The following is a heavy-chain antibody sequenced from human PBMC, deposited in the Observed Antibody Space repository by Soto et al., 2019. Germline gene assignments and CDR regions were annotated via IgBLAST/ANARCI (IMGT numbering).Heavy chain of an antibody. Sequence: EVRLLESGGGLVKPGGSLRLPCATSGLTFSNYAMSWVRPAPGGGLEWVSSMSGSSSTTYYADSVKGRFTISRDNSQNTLFLHMRSLRAGDTATYYCAKEVIAARPYYFDHWGQGTLVTVSS. J-gene: IGHJ4*02. CDR3: AKEVIAARPYYFDH. V-gene: IGHV3-23*01. D-gene: IGHD6-6*01. CDR2: MSGSSSTT. CDR1: GLTFSNYA.